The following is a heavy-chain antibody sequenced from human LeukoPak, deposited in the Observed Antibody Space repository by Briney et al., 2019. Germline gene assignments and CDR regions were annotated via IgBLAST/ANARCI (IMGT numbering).Heavy chain of an antibody. CDR2: IWYDGSNK. J-gene: IGHJ4*02. Sequence: GGSLRLSCAASGFTFSSYGMHWVRQAPGKGLEWVAFIWYDGSNKYYADSVKGRFTISRDNAKNSLYLQMNSLRVEDTAVYYCARGGAARPDFWGQGTLVTVSS. CDR1: GFTFSSYG. D-gene: IGHD6-6*01. V-gene: IGHV3-33*01. CDR3: ARGGAARPDF.